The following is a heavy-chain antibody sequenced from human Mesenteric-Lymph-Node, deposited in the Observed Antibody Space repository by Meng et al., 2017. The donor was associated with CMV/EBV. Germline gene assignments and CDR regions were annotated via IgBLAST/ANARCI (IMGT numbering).Heavy chain of an antibody. CDR3: ARGSSYDILTGYFDY. CDR1: GGSFSGYY. CDR2: LNHSGIT. V-gene: IGHV4-34*01. Sequence: QVQLDRWGAGLLKPSETLSFTCAVYGGSFSGYYWNWIRQSPEKELEWIGELNHSGITTYSPSFTSRIIISVDTSTNQISLNMSSVTAADTAVYYSARGSSYDILTGYFDYWGQGALVTVSS. J-gene: IGHJ4*02. D-gene: IGHD3-9*01.